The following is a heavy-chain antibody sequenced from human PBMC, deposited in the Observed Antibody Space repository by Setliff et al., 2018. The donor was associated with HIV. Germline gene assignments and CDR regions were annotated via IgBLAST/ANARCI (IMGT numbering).Heavy chain of an antibody. CDR3: ARGPPGYSSGWYYGSLGYMDV. CDR1: GGSISRYY. Sequence: KPSETLSLTCTVSGGSISRYYWSWIRQPPGKGLEWIGYIYYSGSTNYNPPLKSRVTISVDTSKNQFSLKLSSVTAADTAVYYCARGPPGYSSGWYYGSLGYMDVWGKGTTVTVSS. D-gene: IGHD6-19*01. CDR2: IYYSGST. J-gene: IGHJ6*03. V-gene: IGHV4-59*01.